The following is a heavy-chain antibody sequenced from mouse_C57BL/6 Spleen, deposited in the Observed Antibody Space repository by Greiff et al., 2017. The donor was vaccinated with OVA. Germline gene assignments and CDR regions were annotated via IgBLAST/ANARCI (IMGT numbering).Heavy chain of an antibody. CDR1: GFTFSDYG. CDR3: AKGPSYGRSGGYYFDY. Sequence: EVQRVESGGGLVKPGGSLKLSCAASGFTFSDYGMHWVRQAPEKGLEWVAYISSGSSTIYYADTVKGRFTISRDNAKNTLFLQMTSLRSEDTAMYFFAKGPSYGRSGGYYFDYWGQGTTLTVSS. J-gene: IGHJ2*01. D-gene: IGHD1-1*01. V-gene: IGHV5-17*01. CDR2: ISSGSSTI.